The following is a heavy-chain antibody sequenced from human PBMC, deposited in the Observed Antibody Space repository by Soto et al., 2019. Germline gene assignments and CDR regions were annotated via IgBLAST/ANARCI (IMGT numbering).Heavy chain of an antibody. CDR3: ARWDHLDYGSGSYGYYFDY. D-gene: IGHD3-10*01. V-gene: IGHV1-69*02. CDR2: IIPILGIA. CDR1: GGTFSSYT. J-gene: IGHJ4*02. Sequence: QVQLVQSGAEVKKPGSSVKVSCKASGGTFSSYTISWVRQAPGQGLEWMGRIIPILGIANYAQKFQGRVTITADKSTSTAYMERSSLRSEDTAVYYCARWDHLDYGSGSYGYYFDYWGQGTLVTVSS.